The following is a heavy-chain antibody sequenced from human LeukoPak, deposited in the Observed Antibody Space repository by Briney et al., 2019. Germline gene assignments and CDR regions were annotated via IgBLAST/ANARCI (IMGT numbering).Heavy chain of an antibody. CDR3: ARERHDYDLRVNWFDP. D-gene: IGHD5-12*01. J-gene: IGHJ5*02. V-gene: IGHV1-2*02. CDR1: GYTFTGYY. Sequence: ASVKVSCKASGYTFTGYYMHCVRQAPRQALEWLGWINPNSGGTNYAHKFQGRVTMTRDTSISTAYMELSRLRSDDTAVYYCARERHDYDLRVNWFDPWGQGTLVTVSS. CDR2: INPNSGGT.